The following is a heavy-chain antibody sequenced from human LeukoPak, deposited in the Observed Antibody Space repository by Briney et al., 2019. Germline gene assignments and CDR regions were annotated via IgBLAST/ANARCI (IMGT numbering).Heavy chain of an antibody. D-gene: IGHD4-17*01. CDR1: EFTFSVYA. Sequence: GGSLRLSCAASEFTFSVYAMTWVRHAPGKGLEWVSSISDSGYSTYYADSVKRRFTISGDNAKNTLSLQMNKLRAEDTALYYCARDSSVPYGITDWGQGTLVTVSS. CDR3: ARDSSVPYGITD. J-gene: IGHJ4*02. CDR2: ISDSGYST. V-gene: IGHV3-23*01.